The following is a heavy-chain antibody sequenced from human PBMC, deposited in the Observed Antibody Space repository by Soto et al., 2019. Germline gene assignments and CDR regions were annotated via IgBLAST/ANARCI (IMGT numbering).Heavy chain of an antibody. Sequence: ASVKVSCKASGYTLTSYAMRWVRQAPGQRLEWMGWINAGNGNTKYSQKFQGRVTITRDTSASTAYMELSSLRSEDTAVYYCARSPGYSYGDYWGQGTLVTVSS. J-gene: IGHJ4*02. CDR2: INAGNGNT. CDR1: GYTLTSYA. CDR3: ARSPGYSYGDY. V-gene: IGHV1-3*01. D-gene: IGHD5-18*01.